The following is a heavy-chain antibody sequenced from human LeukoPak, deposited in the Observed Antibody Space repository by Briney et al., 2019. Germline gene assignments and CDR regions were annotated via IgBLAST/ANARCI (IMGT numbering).Heavy chain of an antibody. J-gene: IGHJ4*02. CDR3: ARTGFVVVTSPADY. D-gene: IGHD2-21*02. V-gene: IGHV3-33*01. Sequence: GGSLRLSCAASGFTFSSYGMHWVRQAPGKGLEWVAVIWYDGSNKYYADSVKGRFTISRDNSKNTLYLQMNSLRAEDTAVYYCARTGFVVVTSPADYWGQGTLVTVSS. CDR2: IWYDGSNK. CDR1: GFTFSSYG.